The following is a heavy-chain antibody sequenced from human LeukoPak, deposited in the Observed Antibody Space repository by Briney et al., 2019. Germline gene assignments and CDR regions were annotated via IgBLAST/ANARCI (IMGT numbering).Heavy chain of an antibody. Sequence: GGSLRLSCAASGFTFSSYWMSWVRQAPGKGLEWVANIKQDGSEKYYVDSVKGRFTISRDNAKNSLYLQMNSLRAEDTAVYYCARRLPFSNSYYFDYWGQGTLVTVSS. J-gene: IGHJ4*02. D-gene: IGHD2-2*01. CDR3: ARRLPFSNSYYFDY. CDR2: IKQDGSEK. V-gene: IGHV3-7*01. CDR1: GFTFSSYW.